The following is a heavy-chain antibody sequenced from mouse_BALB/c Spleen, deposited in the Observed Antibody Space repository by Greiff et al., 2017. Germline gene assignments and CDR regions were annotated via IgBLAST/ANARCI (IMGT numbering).Heavy chain of an antibody. D-gene: IGHD3-3*01. Sequence: VKLMESGPGLVAPSQSLSITCTVSGFSLTSYGVHWVRQPPGKGLEWLGVIWAGGSTNYNSALMSRLSISKDNSKSQVFLKMNSLQTDDTAMYYCAREGVLGGFAYWGQGTLVTVSA. CDR3: AREGVLGGFAY. CDR2: IWAGGST. CDR1: GFSLTSYG. J-gene: IGHJ3*01. V-gene: IGHV2-9*02.